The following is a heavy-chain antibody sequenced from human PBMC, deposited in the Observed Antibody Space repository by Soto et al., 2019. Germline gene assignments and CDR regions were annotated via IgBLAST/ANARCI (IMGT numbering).Heavy chain of an antibody. J-gene: IGHJ4*02. CDR3: ARSPEATVTAFDY. D-gene: IGHD4-17*01. CDR2: IYYSGST. Sequence: QVQLQESGPGLVKPSQTLSLTCTVSGGSISSGGYYWSWIRQHPGKGLEWIGYIYYSGSTYYNPSPNSRITMSVDTSKNQFSLKLSSVTAADTAVYYCARSPEATVTAFDYWGQGTLVTVSS. CDR1: GGSISSGGYY. V-gene: IGHV4-31*03.